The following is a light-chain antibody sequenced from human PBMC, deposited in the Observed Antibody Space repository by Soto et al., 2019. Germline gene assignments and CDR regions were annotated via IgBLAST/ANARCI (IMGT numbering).Light chain of an antibody. CDR3: QHYKTWPLS. J-gene: IGKJ4*01. V-gene: IGKV3-15*01. CDR2: DAS. CDR1: QGIGST. Sequence: IVMTQSPATLSVSPGERATLSCRASQGIGSTLAWYQQKPGQTPRLLIYDASTRATGIPARFSGIGSGTELTIIISSLQSDDFGVYYCQHYKTWPLSFGGGTKVDIK.